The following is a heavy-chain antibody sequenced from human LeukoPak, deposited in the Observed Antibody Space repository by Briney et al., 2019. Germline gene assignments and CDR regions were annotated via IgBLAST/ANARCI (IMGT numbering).Heavy chain of an antibody. CDR1: RGSISSYY. J-gene: IGHJ5*02. D-gene: IGHD3-22*01. Sequence: SETLSLTCIVSRGSISSYYWSWIRQPPGKGLEWIGYFYHGGSTNYNPPLKSRVTISGDTSKNKFFLNLSSVTAADTAMYYCARGRYYYDSSGYPYNWFDPWGQGTLVTVSS. CDR3: ARGRYYYDSSGYPYNWFDP. CDR2: FYHGGST. V-gene: IGHV4-59*01.